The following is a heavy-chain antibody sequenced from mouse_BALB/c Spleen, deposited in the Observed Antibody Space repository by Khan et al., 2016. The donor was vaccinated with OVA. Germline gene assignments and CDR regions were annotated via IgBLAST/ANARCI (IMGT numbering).Heavy chain of an antibody. J-gene: IGHJ3*01. Sequence: EVQLQESGPGLVKPSQSLSLTCSVTGYSITSGYYWNWIRQFPGNKLEWMGYISYDGSNNYNPSLKNRISITRDTSKNQFFLKLNSVTTEGTATYYCASKSYGKGAYWGQGTLVTVSA. V-gene: IGHV3-6*02. D-gene: IGHD2-1*01. CDR1: GYSITSGYY. CDR2: ISYDGSN. CDR3: ASKSYGKGAY.